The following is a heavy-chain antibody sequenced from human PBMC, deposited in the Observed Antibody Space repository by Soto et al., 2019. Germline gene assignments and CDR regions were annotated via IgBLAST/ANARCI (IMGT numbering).Heavy chain of an antibody. CDR2: INSDGSTT. V-gene: IGHV3-74*01. CDR3: ARDRPFDRGAFDI. Sequence: SGGSLRLSCAASGFTFSSYWMHWVRQAPGKGLVWVSRINSDGSTTTYADSVKGRFTISRDNAKNTLYLQMNSLRAEDTAVYYCARDRPFDRGAFDIWGQGTTVTVSS. CDR1: GFTFSSYW. J-gene: IGHJ3*02. D-gene: IGHD3-9*01.